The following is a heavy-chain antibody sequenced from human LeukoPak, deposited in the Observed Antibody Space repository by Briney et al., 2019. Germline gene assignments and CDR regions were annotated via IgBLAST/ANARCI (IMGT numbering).Heavy chain of an antibody. Sequence: GGSLRLSCAASGFTFSSYWMHWVRQAPGKGLVWVSRINSDGSSTTYADSVKGRFTTSRDNAKNTLYLQMNSLRADDTAVYYCARASGTDSGDFIQIDFWGQGTLVTVSS. CDR2: INSDGSST. CDR1: GFTFSSYW. J-gene: IGHJ4*02. D-gene: IGHD2-21*01. V-gene: IGHV3-74*01. CDR3: ARASGTDSGDFIQIDF.